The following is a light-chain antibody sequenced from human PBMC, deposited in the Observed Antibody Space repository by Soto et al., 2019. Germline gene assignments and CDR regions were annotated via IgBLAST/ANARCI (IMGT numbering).Light chain of an antibody. CDR1: QIVSSDY. V-gene: IGKV3-20*01. CDR3: QQYGNSPHT. J-gene: IGKJ2*01. CDR2: GAS. Sequence: ETVVTQSPGTLSLSPGERATLSCRASQIVSSDYLGWYQQKPGQAPRLLIYGASNRATGIPDRFSGSGSGTDFTLTISRLEPVDFAVYYCQQYGNSPHTFGQGTKVEIK.